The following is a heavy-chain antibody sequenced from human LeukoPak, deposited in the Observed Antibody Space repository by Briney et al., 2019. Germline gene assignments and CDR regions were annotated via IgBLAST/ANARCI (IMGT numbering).Heavy chain of an antibody. D-gene: IGHD6-19*01. CDR1: GGSISSGGYY. CDR2: IYHSEST. Sequence: SQTLSLTCTVSGGSISSGGYYWSWIRQPPGKGLEWIGEIYHSESTNSNPSLKSRVTISVDKSKNQFSLNLSSVTAADTAVYYCTRRAGTDSNGAFDIWGQGTVVTVSS. J-gene: IGHJ3*02. V-gene: IGHV4-30-2*01. CDR3: TRRAGTDSNGAFDI.